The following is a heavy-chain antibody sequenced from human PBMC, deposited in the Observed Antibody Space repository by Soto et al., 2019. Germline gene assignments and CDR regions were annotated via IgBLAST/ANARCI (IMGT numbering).Heavy chain of an antibody. J-gene: IGHJ4*02. CDR2: ISAYSGNT. CDR3: ARDSPASDY. V-gene: IGHV1-18*01. Sequence: VASVKVSCKASGYTFSSYAITWVRQAPGQGLEWMAWISAYSGNTNYAQKFQGRVTMTTDTSTSTAYMELRSLSSDGTAVYYCARDSPASDYWGQGTLVTVSS. CDR1: GYTFSSYA.